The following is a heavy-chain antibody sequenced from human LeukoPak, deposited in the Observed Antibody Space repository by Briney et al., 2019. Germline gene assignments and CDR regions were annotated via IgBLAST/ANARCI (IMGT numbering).Heavy chain of an antibody. D-gene: IGHD7-27*01. CDR2: ISSNRVTT. CDR3: VKDHDWGAFHI. V-gene: IGHV3-64D*06. J-gene: IGHJ3*02. CDR1: GFTFSTDA. Sequence: PGRTLRLSCSVSGFTFSTDAMHWVRQAPGKGLGYVSGISSNRVTTYHAASVKGRFTFSGDNSKNTLYLQMSSLSAEDTAVYYCVKDHDWGAFHIWGQGTMVTVSS.